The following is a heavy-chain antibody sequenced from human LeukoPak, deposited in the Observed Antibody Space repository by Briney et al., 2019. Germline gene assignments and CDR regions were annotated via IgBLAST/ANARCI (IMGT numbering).Heavy chain of an antibody. V-gene: IGHV4-30-4*01. CDR2: SSYRGST. CDR1: DGSISSSDSH. J-gene: IGHJ3*02. Sequence: SETLSLTCTVSDGSISSSDSHWSWIRPSPGKGREWIRYSSYRGSTSYNPSLRSRLTISIDTSQNQFSLKLPSVTAADTAVYYCARATFPPPFWSGYYWGAYAFDIWGQGTMVTVSS. CDR3: ARATFPPPFWSGYYWGAYAFDI. D-gene: IGHD3-3*01.